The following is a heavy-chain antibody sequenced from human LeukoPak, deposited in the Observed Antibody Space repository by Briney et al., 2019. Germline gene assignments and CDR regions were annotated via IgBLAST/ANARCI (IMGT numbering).Heavy chain of an antibody. CDR1: GGSFSGYY. CDR2: INHSGST. D-gene: IGHD6-19*01. CDR3: ARGPGIAVAVYHGY. V-gene: IGHV4-34*01. Sequence: KPSETLSLTCAVYGGSFSGYYWSWIRQPPGKGLEWIGEINHSGSTNYNPSLKSRVTISVDTSKNQFSLKLSSVTAADTAVYYCARGPGIAVAVYHGYWGQGTLVTVSS. J-gene: IGHJ4*02.